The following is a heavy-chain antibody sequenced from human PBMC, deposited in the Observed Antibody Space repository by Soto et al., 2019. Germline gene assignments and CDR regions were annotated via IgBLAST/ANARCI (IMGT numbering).Heavy chain of an antibody. Sequence: QVQLGQSGAEVKKPGSSVKVSCKASGGTFSSYAISWVRQAPGQGLEWEGGIIPIFGTADYSQKFQGSVTDTGNESTSTGNMELSSLRSEDTAVYYCASHYDSSGYYYRGLDYWGQGTLVTVSS. CDR2: IIPIFGTA. V-gene: IGHV1-69*12. D-gene: IGHD3-22*01. CDR3: ASHYDSSGYYYRGLDY. CDR1: GGTFSSYA. J-gene: IGHJ4*02.